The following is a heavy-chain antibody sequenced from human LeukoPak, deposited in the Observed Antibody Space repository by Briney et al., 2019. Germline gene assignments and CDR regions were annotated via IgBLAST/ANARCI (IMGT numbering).Heavy chain of an antibody. CDR3: APSYTPHARDPFDF. D-gene: IGHD2-8*01. V-gene: IGHV1-69-2*01. CDR1: GYTFTDYY. Sequence: ASVKISCKVSGYTFTDYYMHWVQQAPGNGLEWMGLVDPEDGETIYAEKFQGRVTVTADTSTDTAYMELRSLRSEDTAVYYCAPSYTPHARDPFDFWGQGTMVTVSS. J-gene: IGHJ3*01. CDR2: VDPEDGET.